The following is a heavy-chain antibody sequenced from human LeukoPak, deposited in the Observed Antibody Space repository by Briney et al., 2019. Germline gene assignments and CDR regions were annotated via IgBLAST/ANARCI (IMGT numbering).Heavy chain of an antibody. CDR1: GFTFSSFA. Sequence: GGSLRLSCAASGFTFSSFAMHWVRQAPGKGLEWVAVISYDGSNKKYADSVKGRFTISRDNAKNSLYLQMNSLRAEDTAVYYCAELGITMIGGVWGKGTTVTISS. CDR2: ISYDGSNK. V-gene: IGHV3-30*04. CDR3: AELGITMIGGV. D-gene: IGHD3-10*02. J-gene: IGHJ6*04.